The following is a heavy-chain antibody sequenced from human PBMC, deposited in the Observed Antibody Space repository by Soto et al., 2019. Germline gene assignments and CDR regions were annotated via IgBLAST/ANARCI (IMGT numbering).Heavy chain of an antibody. CDR3: ARDRKNYGMDV. Sequence: SETLSLTCAVSGGSISSGGYSWSWIRQPPGKGLEWIGYIYHSGSTYYNPSLKSRVTISVDRSKNQFSLKLSSVTAADTAVYYCARDRKNYGMDVWGQGTTVTVSS. CDR1: GGSISSGGYS. V-gene: IGHV4-30-2*01. CDR2: IYHSGST. J-gene: IGHJ6*02.